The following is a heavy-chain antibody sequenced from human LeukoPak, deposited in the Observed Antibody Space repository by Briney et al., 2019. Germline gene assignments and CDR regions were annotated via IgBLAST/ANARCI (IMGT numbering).Heavy chain of an antibody. Sequence: GGSLRLSCAASGFTFSSYGMHWVRQAPGKGLEWVAVISYDGSNKYYADSVKGRFTISRDNSKNTLYLQMSSLRPEDTAVYYCANGGYTSSWYVVDYWGQGTLVTVSS. CDR1: GFTFSSYG. CDR2: ISYDGSNK. CDR3: ANGGYTSSWYVVDY. D-gene: IGHD6-13*01. V-gene: IGHV3-30*18. J-gene: IGHJ4*02.